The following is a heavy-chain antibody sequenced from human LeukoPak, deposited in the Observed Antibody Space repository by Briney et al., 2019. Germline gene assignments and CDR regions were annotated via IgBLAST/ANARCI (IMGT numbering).Heavy chain of an antibody. Sequence: GGSLRLSCAASGFTFSSYAMSWVRQAPGNGLEWVSAISGSGGSTYYADSVKGRFTISRDNSKNTLYLQMNSLRAEDTAVYYCATQPRPYSSSWYDLFDYWGQGTLVTVSS. V-gene: IGHV3-23*01. CDR1: GFTFSSYA. D-gene: IGHD6-13*01. CDR3: ATQPRPYSSSWYDLFDY. J-gene: IGHJ4*02. CDR2: ISGSGGST.